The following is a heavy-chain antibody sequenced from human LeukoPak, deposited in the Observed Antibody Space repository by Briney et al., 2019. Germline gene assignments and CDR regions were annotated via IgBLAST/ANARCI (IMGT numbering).Heavy chain of an antibody. Sequence: GGSLRLSCAASGFTFSSNYMSWVRQAPGKGLEGVSIIYSGGSTYYTDSVRGRFIISRDISKNTLYLQMNSLRAEDTAVYYCARVGDCGRASCYAIDYWGQGTLVTVSS. CDR3: ARVGDCGRASCYAIDY. V-gene: IGHV3-66*01. CDR1: GFTFSSNY. CDR2: IYSGGST. D-gene: IGHD2-2*01. J-gene: IGHJ4*02.